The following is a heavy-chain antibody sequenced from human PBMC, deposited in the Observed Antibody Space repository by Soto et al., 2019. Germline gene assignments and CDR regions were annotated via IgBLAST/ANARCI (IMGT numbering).Heavy chain of an antibody. V-gene: IGHV3-23*01. CDR3: AKASTYYGDYFFRAFDI. CDR2: ISGSGGST. CDR1: GFTFSSYA. J-gene: IGHJ3*02. Sequence: EVQLLESGGGLVQPGGSLRLSCAASGFTFSSYAMSWVRQAPGKGLEWVSAISGSGGSTYYADSVKGRFTISRDNSKNTLYLQMNSLRAEDTAVYYCAKASTYYGDYFFRAFDIWGQGTMVTVSS. D-gene: IGHD4-17*01.